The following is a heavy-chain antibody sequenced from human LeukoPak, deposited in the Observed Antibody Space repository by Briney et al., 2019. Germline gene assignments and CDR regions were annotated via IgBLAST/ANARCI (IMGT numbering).Heavy chain of an antibody. V-gene: IGHV3-23*01. CDR1: GFTFSSYA. CDR3: ARHGEAVAGPTNFDY. CDR2: ISGSGGST. Sequence: GGSLRLSCAASGFTFSSYAMSWVRQVPGKGLEWVSAISGSGGSTYYADSVKGRFTISRDNSKNTLYLQMNSLRAEDTAVYYCARHGEAVAGPTNFDYWGQGTLVTVSS. J-gene: IGHJ4*02. D-gene: IGHD6-19*01.